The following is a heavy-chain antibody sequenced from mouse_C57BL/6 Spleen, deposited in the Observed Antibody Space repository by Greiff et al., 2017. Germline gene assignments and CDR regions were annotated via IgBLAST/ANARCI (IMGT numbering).Heavy chain of an antibody. CDR1: GYAFSSYW. V-gene: IGHV1-80*01. Sequence: VQLQQSGAELVKPGASVKISCKASGYAFSSYWMNWVKQRPGKGLEWIGQIYPGDGDTNYNGKFKGKATLTADKSSSTAYMQLSSLTSEDSAVYFCARGDWDRDFDYWGQGTTLTVSS. D-gene: IGHD4-1*01. J-gene: IGHJ2*01. CDR2: IYPGDGDT. CDR3: ARGDWDRDFDY.